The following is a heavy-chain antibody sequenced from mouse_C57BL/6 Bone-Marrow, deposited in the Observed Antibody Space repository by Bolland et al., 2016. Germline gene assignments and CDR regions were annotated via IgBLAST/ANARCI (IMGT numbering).Heavy chain of an antibody. V-gene: IGHV1-26*01. D-gene: IGHD1-1*01. Sequence: NGGTSYNQKFEGKATLTVDKSSSTAYMELRSLTSEDSAVYYCARRKGFYYYGSSDYWGQGTLV. J-gene: IGHJ3*01. CDR3: ARRKGFYYYGSSDY. CDR2: NGGT.